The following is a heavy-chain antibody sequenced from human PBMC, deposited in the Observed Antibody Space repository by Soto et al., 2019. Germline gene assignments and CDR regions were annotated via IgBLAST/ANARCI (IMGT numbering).Heavy chain of an antibody. CDR2: IIPIFGTA. CDR1: GGTFSSYA. Sequence: QVQLVQSGAEVKKPWSSVKVSCKASGGTFSSYAISWVRQAPGQGLEWMGGIIPIFGTANYAQKFQGRVTITADESPSTAYMELGSVRSEDTAVYYCARDEENWNYDGYYYYYGMDVWGQGTTVTVSS. D-gene: IGHD1-7*01. CDR3: ARDEENWNYDGYYYYYGMDV. J-gene: IGHJ6*02. V-gene: IGHV1-69*01.